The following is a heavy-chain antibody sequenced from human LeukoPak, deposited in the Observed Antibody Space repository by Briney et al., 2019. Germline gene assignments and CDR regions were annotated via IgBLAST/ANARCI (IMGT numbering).Heavy chain of an antibody. Sequence: ASVKVSCKASGYTFTGYYMHWVRQAPGQGLEWMGWINPNSGGTNYAQKFQGRVTMTRDTSISTAYMELSRLRSDDTAVYYCAKDRHAPGRHCSSTSCFPFDSWGQGTLVTVSS. CDR2: INPNSGGT. V-gene: IGHV1-2*02. CDR3: AKDRHAPGRHCSSTSCFPFDS. J-gene: IGHJ5*01. D-gene: IGHD2-2*01. CDR1: GYTFTGYY.